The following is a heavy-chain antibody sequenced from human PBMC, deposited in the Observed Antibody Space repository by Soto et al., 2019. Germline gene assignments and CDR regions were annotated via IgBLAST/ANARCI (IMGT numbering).Heavy chain of an antibody. CDR2: IRTKSNGYAT. J-gene: IGHJ4*02. V-gene: IGHV3-73*01. CDR1: GFTFSGSA. CDR3: SRVEYVTSSPIG. Sequence: GGSLRLSCAASGFTFSGSAIHWVRQASGKGLEWVARIRTKSNGYATTYAALVKGRFTISRDDSKNMAYLQMNGLKTEDTAMYYCSRVEYVTSSPIGWGQGTLVTVSS. D-gene: IGHD6-6*01.